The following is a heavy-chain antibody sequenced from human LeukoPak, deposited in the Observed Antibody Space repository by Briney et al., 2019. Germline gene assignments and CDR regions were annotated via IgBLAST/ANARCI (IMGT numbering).Heavy chain of an antibody. CDR1: GGSFSGYY. D-gene: IGHD4-17*01. CDR2: INHSGST. CDR3: ARSLRGRYGDYAFDY. V-gene: IGHV4-34*01. Sequence: SETLSLTCAVYGGSFSGYYWSWIRQPPGKGLEWIGEINHSGSTNYNPSLKSRVTISVDTSKNQFSLKLSSVTAADTAVYYCARSLRGRYGDYAFDYWGQGTLVTVSS. J-gene: IGHJ4*02.